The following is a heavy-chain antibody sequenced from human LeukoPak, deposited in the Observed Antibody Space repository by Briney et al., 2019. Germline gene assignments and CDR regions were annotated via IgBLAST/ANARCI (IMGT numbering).Heavy chain of an antibody. J-gene: IGHJ4*02. CDR3: TRDNYPHPAHNFDY. CDR2: ISGSGGGT. V-gene: IGHV3-23*01. CDR1: GFTFSNYA. Sequence: PGGSLRLSCAASGFTFSNYAMNWVRQAPGKGLEFVSGISGSGGGTYYADSVKGRFTISRDNSKNTLYLHMNSLRAEDTAVYYCTRDNYPHPAHNFDYWGQGTLVTVSS. D-gene: IGHD1-1*01.